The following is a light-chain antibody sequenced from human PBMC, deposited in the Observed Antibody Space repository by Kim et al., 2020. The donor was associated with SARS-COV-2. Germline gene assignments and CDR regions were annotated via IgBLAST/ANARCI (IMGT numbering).Light chain of an antibody. V-gene: IGKV4-1*01. CDR2: WAS. CDR3: QQYYSTAPT. Sequence: ATINCKSSQGVLYSANNKSYLAWYQQKPGQPPKLLIYWASTRESGVTDRFSGSGSGTDFTLTISSLQAEDVAVYYCQQYYSTAPTFGQGTKLEI. J-gene: IGKJ2*01. CDR1: QGVLYSANNKSY.